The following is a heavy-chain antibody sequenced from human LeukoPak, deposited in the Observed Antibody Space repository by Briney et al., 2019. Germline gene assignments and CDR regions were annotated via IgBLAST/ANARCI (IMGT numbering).Heavy chain of an antibody. V-gene: IGHV3-30*02. CDR2: IRLDGNNK. CDR3: AKDFCYGVDD. D-gene: IGHD3-3*01. CDR1: GFTFISYN. J-gene: IGHJ6*04. Sequence: GGSLSLSCAASGFTFISYNLHWVRQPPGKGLEWVAFIRLDGNNKYYADSVKGRFTISRENSKNTLFLQMNSLRAEDTAVYYCAKDFCYGVDDWGKGTTVTVSS.